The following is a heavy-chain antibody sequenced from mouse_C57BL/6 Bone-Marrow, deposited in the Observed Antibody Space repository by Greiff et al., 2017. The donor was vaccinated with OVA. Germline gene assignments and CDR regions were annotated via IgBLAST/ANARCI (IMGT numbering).Heavy chain of an antibody. Sequence: VQLQQSGAELVMPGASVKLSCKASGYTFTSYWIHWVKQRPGQGLEWIGEIDPSDSYTNYNQKFKGKSTLTVDKSSSTAYMQLSSLTSEDSAVYYCARGRRYPLGGYYAMDYWGQGTSVTVSS. D-gene: IGHD1-1*01. J-gene: IGHJ4*01. CDR3: ARGRRYPLGGYYAMDY. CDR1: GYTFTSYW. V-gene: IGHV1-69*01. CDR2: IDPSDSYT.